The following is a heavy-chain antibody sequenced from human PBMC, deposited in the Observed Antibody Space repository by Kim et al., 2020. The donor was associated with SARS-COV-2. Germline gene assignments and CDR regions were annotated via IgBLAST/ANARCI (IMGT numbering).Heavy chain of an antibody. CDR3: ARGSGSSWYFFDY. Sequence: TPSFQGQVTISADKSVTTAYLQWSSLKASDTAMYYCARGSGSSWYFFDYWGQGTLVTVSS. V-gene: IGHV5-51*01. D-gene: IGHD3-3*01. J-gene: IGHJ4*02.